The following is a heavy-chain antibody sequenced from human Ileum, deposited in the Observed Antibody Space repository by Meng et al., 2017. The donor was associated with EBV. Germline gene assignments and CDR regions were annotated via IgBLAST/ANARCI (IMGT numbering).Heavy chain of an antibody. CDR1: GHTFTNYD. CDR3: VRTLERGDY. Sequence: VQLVQVGGELTKPGASVKVSCKASGHTFTNYDISWVRQATGQGLEWMGWMNPKTGTAHYAPKFQGRVSMTRDTSITTAYMELSSLTSEDTAVYYCVRTLERGDYWGQGTLVTVSS. V-gene: IGHV1-8*01. CDR2: MNPKTGTA. D-gene: IGHD5-24*01. J-gene: IGHJ4*02.